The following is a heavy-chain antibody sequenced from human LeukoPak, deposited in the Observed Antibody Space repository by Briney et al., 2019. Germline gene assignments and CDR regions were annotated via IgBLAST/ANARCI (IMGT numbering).Heavy chain of an antibody. CDR3: AICHWYSSGCRNDY. J-gene: IGHJ4*02. CDR1: GFTFSSYA. Sequence: GGSLRLSCAASGFTFSSYAMSWVRQAPGKGLEWVSAISGSGGSTYYADSVKGRFTISRDNSKNTLYLQMNSLRAEDTAVYYCAICHWYSSGCRNDYWGQGTLVTVSS. V-gene: IGHV3-23*01. CDR2: ISGSGGST. D-gene: IGHD6-19*01.